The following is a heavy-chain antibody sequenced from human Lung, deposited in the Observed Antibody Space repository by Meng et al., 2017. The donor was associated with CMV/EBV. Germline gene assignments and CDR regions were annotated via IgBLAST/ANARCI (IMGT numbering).Heavy chain of an antibody. CDR3: LRRSGGSV. Sequence: QVPGVGSGPARVKPSQPRSLTGAVSGGSITNHNWWAWVRQPPGKGLEWIGKNPQRDSSAYNPSLPSRVGMSLAPSPPPFSLPLPSVPAAAPAVSPCLRRSGGSVWGQGNLVTVSS. V-gene: IGHV4-4*02. D-gene: IGHD3-10*01. J-gene: IGHJ1*01. CDR1: GGSITNHNW. CDR2: NPQRDSS.